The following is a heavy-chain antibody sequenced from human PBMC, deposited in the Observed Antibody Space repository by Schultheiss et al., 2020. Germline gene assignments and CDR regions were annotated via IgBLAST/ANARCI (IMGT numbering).Heavy chain of an antibody. CDR2: IRGSGSNA. J-gene: IGHJ5*02. V-gene: IGHV3-23*01. CDR3: ARDLTPMAAAPNWFDP. D-gene: IGHD6-13*01. CDR1: GFTFSGYA. Sequence: GGSLRLSCAASGFTFSGYAMGWVRQAPGKGLEWVSAIRGSGSNAYYADSVKGRFTISRDNAKNSLYLQMNSLRAEDTAVYYCARDLTPMAAAPNWFDPRGQGTLVTVSS.